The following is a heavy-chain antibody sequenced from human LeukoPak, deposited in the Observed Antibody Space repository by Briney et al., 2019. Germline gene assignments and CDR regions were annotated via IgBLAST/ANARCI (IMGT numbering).Heavy chain of an antibody. D-gene: IGHD6-19*01. J-gene: IGHJ4*02. CDR1: GFTFNNYA. V-gene: IGHV3-43*02. Sequence: GGSLRLSCAASGFTFNNYAMNWVRQTPGGRLEWVSFIGISSGPLLYADSVKGRFTISRDNSKNSLYLQMNSLRTEDTALYYCVKDLVAASENVRGWYPMDYWGQGTLVTVSS. CDR2: IGISSGPL. CDR3: VKDLVAASENVRGWYPMDY.